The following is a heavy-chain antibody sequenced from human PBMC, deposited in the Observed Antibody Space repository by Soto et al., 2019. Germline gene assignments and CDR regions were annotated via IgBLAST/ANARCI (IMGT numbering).Heavy chain of an antibody. D-gene: IGHD3-10*01. V-gene: IGHV4-59*01. CDR3: ARTMGFVELLSTRFDS. CDR2: IYYTEGT. Sequence: SETLSLTCTVSGGSISSYYWSWIRQPPGKGLEWIGYIYYTEGTKYNPSLKSRVTISIDTSKNQFSLRLTSVTAADTGVYYCARTMGFVELLSTRFDSWGQGTLVTVSS. CDR1: GGSISSYY. J-gene: IGHJ5*01.